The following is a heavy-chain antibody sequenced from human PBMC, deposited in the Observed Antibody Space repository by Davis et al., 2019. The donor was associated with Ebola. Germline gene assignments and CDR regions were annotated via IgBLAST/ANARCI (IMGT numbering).Heavy chain of an antibody. CDR3: ARGLTYCSSTSCYRPWFDP. V-gene: IGHV4-34*01. J-gene: IGHJ5*02. Sequence: MPSETLSLTCAVYGGSFSGYYWSWIRQPPGKGLEWIGEIYHSGSTNYNPSLKSRVTISVDTSKNQFSLKLSSVTAADTAVYYCARGLTYCSSTSCYRPWFDPWGQGTLVTVSS. CDR1: GGSFSGYY. D-gene: IGHD2-2*01. CDR2: IYHSGST.